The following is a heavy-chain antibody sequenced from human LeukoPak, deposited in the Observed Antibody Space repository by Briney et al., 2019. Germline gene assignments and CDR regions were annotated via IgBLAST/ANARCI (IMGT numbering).Heavy chain of an antibody. V-gene: IGHV3-53*01. CDR2: IYSSGST. CDR3: AREGGGSGWYIFDY. J-gene: IGHJ4*02. CDR1: GFAVSGNY. Sequence: GGSLRLSCAVSGFAVSGNYMSWVRQAPGKGLEWVAVIYSSGSTYYGDSVKGRFTMSRDNSKNTLYLQMNNLRAEDTAVYYCAREGGGSGWYIFDYWGQGTLVTVSS. D-gene: IGHD6-19*01.